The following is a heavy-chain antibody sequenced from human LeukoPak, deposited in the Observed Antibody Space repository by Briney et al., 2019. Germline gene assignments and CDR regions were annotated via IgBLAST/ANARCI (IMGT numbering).Heavy chain of an antibody. V-gene: IGHV3-23*01. CDR2: ISGSGGST. CDR1: GFTFSSYG. CDR3: ANSASPLRDGYNFGFDY. J-gene: IGHJ4*02. D-gene: IGHD5-24*01. Sequence: GGSLRLSCAASGFTFSSYGMNWVRQASGKGLEWVSAISGSGGSTYYADSVKGRFTISRDNSKNTLYLQMNSLRAEDTAVYYCANSASPLRDGYNFGFDYWGQGTLVTVSS.